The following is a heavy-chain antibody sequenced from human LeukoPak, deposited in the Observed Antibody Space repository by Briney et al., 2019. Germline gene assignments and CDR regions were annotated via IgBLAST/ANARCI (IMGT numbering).Heavy chain of an antibody. V-gene: IGHV4-59*01. CDR3: ARAFADYVWGSYRYTIFDY. D-gene: IGHD3-16*02. Sequence: SKTLSLTCTVSGGSISSYYWSWIPQPAGKGLEWIGYIYYSGSTNYNPSLKSRVTISVDTSKNQFSVKLSSVTAADTAGYYGARAFADYVWGSYRYTIFDYWGQGTLVTVSS. J-gene: IGHJ4*02. CDR2: IYYSGST. CDR1: GGSISSYY.